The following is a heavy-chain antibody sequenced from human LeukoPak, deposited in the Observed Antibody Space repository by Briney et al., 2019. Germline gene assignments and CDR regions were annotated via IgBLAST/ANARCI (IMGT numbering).Heavy chain of an antibody. Sequence: SETLSLTCTVSGGSISSSTYSWGWIRQPPGKGLEWIGSIYYSGSTYYNPSLESRVTISVDTSKNQFSLKLSSVTAADTAVYYCARRAANWNYLDVWGQGTTVTVSS. CDR1: GGSISSSTYS. J-gene: IGHJ6*03. CDR3: ARRAANWNYLDV. D-gene: IGHD1-1*01. V-gene: IGHV4-39*01. CDR2: IYYSGST.